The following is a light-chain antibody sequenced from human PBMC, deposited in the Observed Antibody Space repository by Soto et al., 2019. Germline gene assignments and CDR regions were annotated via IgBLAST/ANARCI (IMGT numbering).Light chain of an antibody. V-gene: IGKV3-20*01. J-gene: IGKJ4*01. CDR2: GAS. CDR3: QQYGSTPPRLI. CDR1: QSVSSSY. Sequence: EIVLTQSPGTLSLSPGERATLSCRASQSVSSSYLAWYQQKPGQAPRRLIYGASSRATGITDRFSGSGSGTDFPLTISRLEPEDFAVYYCQQYGSTPPRLIFGGGTKVEIK.